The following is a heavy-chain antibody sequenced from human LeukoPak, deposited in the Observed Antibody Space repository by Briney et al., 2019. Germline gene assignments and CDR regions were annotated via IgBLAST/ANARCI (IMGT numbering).Heavy chain of an antibody. J-gene: IGHJ3*02. D-gene: IGHD4-17*01. CDR2: IYSGGST. CDR3: AREGYGDLAFDI. Sequence: GGSLRLSCAASGFTVSSNYMSWVRQAPGQGLEWVSVIYSGGSTYYADSVKGRFTISRDNSKNTLYLQMNSLRAEDTAVYYCAREGYGDLAFDIWGQGTMVTVSS. V-gene: IGHV3-66*01. CDR1: GFTVSSNY.